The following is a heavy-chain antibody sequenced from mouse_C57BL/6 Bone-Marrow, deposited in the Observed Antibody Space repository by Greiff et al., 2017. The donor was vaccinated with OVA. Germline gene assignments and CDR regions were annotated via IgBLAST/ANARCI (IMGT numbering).Heavy chain of an antibody. CDR1: GFTFSDFY. Sequence: EVKLVEFGGGLVQSGRSLRLSCATSGFTFSDFYMEWVRQAPGKGLEWIAASRNKANDYTTEYSASVKGRFIVSRDTSQSILYLQMNALRAEDTAIYYCARAVDYYGSSYWYFDVWGTGTTVTVSS. CDR3: ARAVDYYGSSYWYFDV. V-gene: IGHV7-1*01. J-gene: IGHJ1*03. D-gene: IGHD1-1*01. CDR2: SRNKANDYTT.